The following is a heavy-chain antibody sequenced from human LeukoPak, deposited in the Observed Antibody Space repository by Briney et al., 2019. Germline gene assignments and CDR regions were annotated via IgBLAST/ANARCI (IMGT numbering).Heavy chain of an antibody. CDR1: GGSFSGYY. CDR3: AGLYSGYDYVDY. D-gene: IGHD5-12*01. Sequence: SETLSLTCAVYGGSFSGYYWSWIRQPPGKGLEWIGEINHSGSTNYNPSLKSRVTISVDTSKNQFSLKLSSVTAADTAVYYCAGLYSGYDYVDYWGQGTLVTVSS. J-gene: IGHJ4*02. V-gene: IGHV4-34*01. CDR2: INHSGST.